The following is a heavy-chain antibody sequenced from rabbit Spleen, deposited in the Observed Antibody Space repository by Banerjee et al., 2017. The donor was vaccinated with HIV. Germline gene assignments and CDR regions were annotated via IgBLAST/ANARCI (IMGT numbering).Heavy chain of an antibody. J-gene: IGHJ4*01. D-gene: IGHD6-1*01. V-gene: IGHV1S40*01. Sequence: QSLEESGGGLVKPGASLTLTCKASGFDFNSGYDMCWVRQAPGKGLEWIACIYAGSSGSTYYASWAKGRFTISKTSSTTVTLQMTSLTAADTATYFCAREVLYAAYAGFGDATIYYFDLWGPGTLVTVS. CDR2: IYAGSSGST. CDR1: GFDFNSGYD. CDR3: AREVLYAAYAGFGDATIYYFDL.